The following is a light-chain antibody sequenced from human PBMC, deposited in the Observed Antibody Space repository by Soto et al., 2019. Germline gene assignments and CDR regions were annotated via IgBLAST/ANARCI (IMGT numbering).Light chain of an antibody. Sequence: DIQMTQSPSSLSASVGDRVTITCRASQSISYYLNWYQQKPGKAPKFLMYAASSLQSGVPSRFSGSGSGTDFTLTINNLQPEDFASYYCQQSYNMPYTFGQGTKLEMK. CDR2: AAS. V-gene: IGKV1-39*01. CDR3: QQSYNMPYT. CDR1: QSISYY. J-gene: IGKJ2*01.